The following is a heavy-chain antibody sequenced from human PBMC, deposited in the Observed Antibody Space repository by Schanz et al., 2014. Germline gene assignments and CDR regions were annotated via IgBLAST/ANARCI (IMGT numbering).Heavy chain of an antibody. V-gene: IGHV1-18*04. CDR1: GYTFVSYS. J-gene: IGHJ6*02. Sequence: QVQLVQSGAEVKKPGASVKVSCKASGYTFVSYSMHWVRQAPGQGLEWMGWISAYNGHTDYAQKLQGRVTLTTDTSTSTAYMELRNLRSDDTAVYYCARAKRFGDMDVWDQGTTVTVSS. CDR2: ISAYNGHT. CDR3: ARAKRFGDMDV. D-gene: IGHD3-10*01.